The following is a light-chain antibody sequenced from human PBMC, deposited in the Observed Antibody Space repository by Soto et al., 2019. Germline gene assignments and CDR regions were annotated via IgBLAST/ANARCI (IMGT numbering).Light chain of an antibody. V-gene: IGLV1-40*01. CDR1: SSNIGAGYD. CDR3: QSYDSSLSGWA. J-gene: IGLJ2*01. CDR2: GNS. Sequence: QSVLTQPPSVSGAPGQRVTISCTGSSSNIGAGYDVHWYQQLPRTAPKLLIYGNSNRPSGVPDRFSGSKSGTSASLAITGLQPEDEADYYCQSYDSSLSGWAFGGGTKLTVL.